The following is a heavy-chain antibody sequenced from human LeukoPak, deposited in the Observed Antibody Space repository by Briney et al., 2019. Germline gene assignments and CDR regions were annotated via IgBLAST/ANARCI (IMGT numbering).Heavy chain of an antibody. D-gene: IGHD4-17*01. CDR1: GGSISSYY. V-gene: IGHV4-59*01. CDR2: IYYSGST. CDR3: ARDSPYGGHDAFDI. J-gene: IGHJ3*02. Sequence: SETLSLTCTAPGGSISSYYWTWIRRPPGKGREGMGYIYYSGSTNYNPSLKSRVTISVDTSKNQFSLKLSSVTAADTAVYYCARDSPYGGHDAFDIWGQGTMVTVSS.